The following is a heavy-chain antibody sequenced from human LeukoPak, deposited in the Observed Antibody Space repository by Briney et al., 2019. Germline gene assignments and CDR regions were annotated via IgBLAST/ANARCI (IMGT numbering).Heavy chain of an antibody. Sequence: GGSLRLSCAASGFTFSSYGMHWVRQAPGKGLEWVAVISYDGSNKYYADSVKGRFTISRDNAKYSLYLHMNSLRAEDTAVYYCARVHHSSSWGTDDCWGQGTLVTVSS. D-gene: IGHD6-13*01. CDR1: GFTFSSYG. J-gene: IGHJ4*02. V-gene: IGHV3-30*03. CDR3: ARVHHSSSWGTDDC. CDR2: ISYDGSNK.